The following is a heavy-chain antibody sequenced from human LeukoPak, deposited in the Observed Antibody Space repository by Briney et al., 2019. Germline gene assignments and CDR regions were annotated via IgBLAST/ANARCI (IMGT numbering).Heavy chain of an antibody. CDR3: ARDGSKSCSGGICYLNWFDP. V-gene: IGHV3-7*01. D-gene: IGHD2-15*01. CDR1: GFSFSDYW. Sequence: GGSLRLSCGASGFSFSDYWMTWVRQAPGKGLEWVANINQDGSEEYYVASVKGRFTISRDNAKNSLYLQMTSLRAEDTADYYCARDGSKSCSGGICYLNWFDPWGQGTLVTVSS. J-gene: IGHJ5*02. CDR2: INQDGSEE.